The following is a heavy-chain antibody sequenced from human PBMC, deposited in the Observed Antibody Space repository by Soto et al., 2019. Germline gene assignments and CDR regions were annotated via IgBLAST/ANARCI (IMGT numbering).Heavy chain of an antibody. CDR2: ISSSSSYT. D-gene: IGHD3-16*02. Sequence: QVQLVESGGGLVKPGGSLRLSCAASGFTFSDYYMSWIRQAPGKGLERVSYISSSSSYTNYADSVKGRFTISRDNAKNSLYLQMNSLRAEDTALYYCARGPVRAHYYYYGMDIWGQGPKVTVSS. J-gene: IGHJ6*02. CDR3: ARGPVRAHYYYYGMDI. V-gene: IGHV3-11*06. CDR1: GFTFSDYY.